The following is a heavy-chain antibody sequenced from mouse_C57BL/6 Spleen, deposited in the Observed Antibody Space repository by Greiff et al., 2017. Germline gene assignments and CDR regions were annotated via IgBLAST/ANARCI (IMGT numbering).Heavy chain of an antibody. Sequence: QVHVKQPGAELVRPGTSVKLSCKASGYTFTSYWMHWVKQRPGQGLEWIGVIDPSDSYTNYNQKFKGKATLTVDTSSSTAYMQLSSLTSEDSAVYYCARSYGNYEGAMDYWGQGTSVTVSS. CDR1: GYTFTSYW. CDR3: ARSYGNYEGAMDY. D-gene: IGHD2-10*02. J-gene: IGHJ4*01. CDR2: IDPSDSYT. V-gene: IGHV1-59*01.